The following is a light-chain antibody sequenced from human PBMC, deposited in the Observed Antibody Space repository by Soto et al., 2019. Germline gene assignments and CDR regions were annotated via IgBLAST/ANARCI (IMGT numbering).Light chain of an antibody. CDR1: SSDVGGYNY. CDR3: SSYAGNNNGV. J-gene: IGLJ3*02. CDR2: EVT. Sequence: QSALTQPPSASGSPGQSVAISCTGTSSDVGGYNYVSWYQQYPGKAPKVMIYEVTKRPSGVPDRFSGSKSGNTASLTVSGLQAEDEADYYCSSYAGNNNGVFGGGTKLTVL. V-gene: IGLV2-8*01.